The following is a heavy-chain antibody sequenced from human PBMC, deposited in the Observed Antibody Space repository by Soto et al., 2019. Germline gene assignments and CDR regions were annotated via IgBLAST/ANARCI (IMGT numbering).Heavy chain of an antibody. CDR1: GYNFTRFG. V-gene: IGHV1-18*01. D-gene: IGHD6-13*01. Sequence: QFQLVQSGAEVKKPGASVKVSCKASGYNFTRFGISWVRQAPGHGLEWMGWMGAHSGHTRQAQKFQGRLTMTTDASMNTAESDLRSLTSDDTALYYWGREGQQLAQEDYCQFNGMDVGGQGTTVIVSS. CDR2: MGAHSGHT. J-gene: IGHJ6*02. CDR3: GREGQQLAQEDYCQFNGMDV.